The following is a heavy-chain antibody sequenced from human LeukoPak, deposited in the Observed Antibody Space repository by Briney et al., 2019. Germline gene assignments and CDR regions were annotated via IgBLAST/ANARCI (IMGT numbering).Heavy chain of an antibody. V-gene: IGHV1-8*03. D-gene: IGHD1-14*01. J-gene: IGHJ4*02. Sequence: ASVKVSCKASGYTFTSYDINWVRQATGQGLEWMGWMNPNSGNTGYAQKFQGRVTITRNTSISTAYMELSSLRSEDTAVYYCARATGGSHDFDYWGQGTLVTVSS. CDR2: MNPNSGNT. CDR1: GYTFTSYD. CDR3: ARATGGSHDFDY.